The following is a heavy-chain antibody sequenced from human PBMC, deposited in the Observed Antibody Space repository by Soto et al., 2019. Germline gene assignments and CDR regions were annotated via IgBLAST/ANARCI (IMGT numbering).Heavy chain of an antibody. V-gene: IGHV4-59*12. CDR1: GGSISSYY. J-gene: IGHJ3*02. Sequence: SETLSLTCTVSGGSISSYYWSWIRQPPGKGLEWIGYIYHSGSTNYNPSLKSRVTISVDTSMNQFSLKLSSVTAADTAVYYCARGGEYQRAFDIWGQGTMVTVSS. CDR3: ARGGEYQRAFDI. CDR2: IYHSGST. D-gene: IGHD2-2*01.